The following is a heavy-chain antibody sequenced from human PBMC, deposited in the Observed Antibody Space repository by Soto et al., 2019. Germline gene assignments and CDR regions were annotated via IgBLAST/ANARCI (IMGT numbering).Heavy chain of an antibody. CDR1: GYTFTSYD. Sequence: ASVKVSCKASGYTFTSYDINWVRQATGQGLEWMGWMNPNSGNTGYAQKFQGRVTMTRNTSISTAYMELSSLRSEDTAVYYCARGGFRGYSYGTDYYYYGMDVWGQGTTVTVSS. CDR3: ARGGFRGYSYGTDYYYYGMDV. V-gene: IGHV1-8*01. J-gene: IGHJ6*02. CDR2: MNPNSGNT. D-gene: IGHD5-18*01.